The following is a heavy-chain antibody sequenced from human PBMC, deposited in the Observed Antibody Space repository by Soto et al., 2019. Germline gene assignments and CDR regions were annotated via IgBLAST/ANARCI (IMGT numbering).Heavy chain of an antibody. D-gene: IGHD1-26*01. J-gene: IGHJ2*01. CDR1: GGTFTDYT. CDR3: AKKLGPSAFDL. Sequence: QVQLVQSGAEVKKPGSSVKVSCKASGGTFTDYTITWVRQAPGQGLEWMGRIIPVLDLSNYAQKFQGRVTITADKSTTTSYMELSGLTSEDTAVYYCAKKLGPSAFDLSGRGTLVTVSS. V-gene: IGHV1-69*02. CDR2: IIPVLDLS.